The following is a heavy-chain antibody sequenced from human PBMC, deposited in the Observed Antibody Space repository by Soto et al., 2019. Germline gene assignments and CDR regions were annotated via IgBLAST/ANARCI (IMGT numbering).Heavy chain of an antibody. D-gene: IGHD3-22*01. J-gene: IGHJ3*02. CDR3: ARVGLWDYDSSGYLGELLDI. CDR2: IYYSGST. Sequence: QVQLQESGPGLVKPSQTLSLTCTVSGGSISSGDYYWSWIRQPPGKGLEWIGYIYYSGSTYYNPSLKSRVTISVDTSKNQFSLKLSSVTAADTAVYYCARVGLWDYDSSGYLGELLDIWGQGTMVTVSS. V-gene: IGHV4-30-4*01. CDR1: GGSISSGDYY.